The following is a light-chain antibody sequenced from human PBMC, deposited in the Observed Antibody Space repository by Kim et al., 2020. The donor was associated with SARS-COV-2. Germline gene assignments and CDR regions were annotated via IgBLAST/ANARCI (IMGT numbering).Light chain of an antibody. Sequence: PAGERRPPCCSARQGVSNNYSAWYQQSPGQPPRLLICGASTRATGTPDRFTGSASGTDFTPTSSGLEPEDIALYSCQQYGAAPWTFGQGTKVDIK. CDR2: GAS. CDR3: QQYGAAPWT. CDR1: QGVSNNY. V-gene: IGKV3-20*01. J-gene: IGKJ1*01.